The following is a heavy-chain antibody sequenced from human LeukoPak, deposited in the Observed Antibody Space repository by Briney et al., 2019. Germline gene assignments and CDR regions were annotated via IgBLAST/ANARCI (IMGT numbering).Heavy chain of an antibody. V-gene: IGHV3-43*01. CDR3: AKDILAGYLWFGEFGGFDY. CDR1: GFTFDDYT. J-gene: IGHJ4*02. Sequence: PGGSLRLSCAASGFTFDDYTMHWVRQAPGKGLEWVSLISWDGGSTYYADSVKGRFTISRDNSKNSLYLQMNSLRTEDTALYYCAKDILAGYLWFGEFGGFDYWGQGTLVTVSS. D-gene: IGHD3-10*01. CDR2: ISWDGGST.